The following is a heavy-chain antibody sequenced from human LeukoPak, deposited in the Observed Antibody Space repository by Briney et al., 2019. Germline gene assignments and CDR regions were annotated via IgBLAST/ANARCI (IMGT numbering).Heavy chain of an antibody. CDR1: GFTFSSYA. Sequence: GRSLRLSCAASGFTFSSYAISWVRQAPGQGLEWMGGIIPIFGTANYAQKFQGRVTITADESTSTAYMELSSPRSEDTAVYYCARVQRGKDYDILTGYYDDAFDIWGQGTMVTVSS. V-gene: IGHV1-69*01. J-gene: IGHJ3*02. D-gene: IGHD3-9*01. CDR3: ARVQRGKDYDILTGYYDDAFDI. CDR2: IIPIFGTA.